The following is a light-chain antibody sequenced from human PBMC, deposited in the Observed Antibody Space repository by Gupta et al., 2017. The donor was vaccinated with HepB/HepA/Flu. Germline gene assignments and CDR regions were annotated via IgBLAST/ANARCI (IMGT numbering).Light chain of an antibody. V-gene: IGLV2-14*03. J-gene: IGLJ1*01. CDR1: SSDIGAYNS. Sequence: QSALTQPASVSRSPGQSITISCTGTSSDIGAYNSVSWYQQHPGNAPKLMIYDVTNRPSGVSDRFSASKSDNTASLAISGLQPEDEADYYCRSYTSAMNHVFGTGTKVTVL. CDR3: RSYTSAMNHV. CDR2: DVT.